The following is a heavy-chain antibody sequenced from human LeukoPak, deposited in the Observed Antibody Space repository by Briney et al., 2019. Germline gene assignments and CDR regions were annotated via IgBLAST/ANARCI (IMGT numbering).Heavy chain of an antibody. CDR2: ISGSGGST. D-gene: IGHD3-10*01. V-gene: IGHV3-23*01. CDR1: GFTFSSYA. J-gene: IGHJ4*02. Sequence: PGGSLRLSCAASGFTFSSYAMSWARQAPGKGLEWVSAISGSGGSTYYADSVKGRFTISRDNSKNTLYLQMNSLRAEDTAVYYCAKSVQLLWFGESSPGYWGQGTLVTVSS. CDR3: AKSVQLLWFGESSPGY.